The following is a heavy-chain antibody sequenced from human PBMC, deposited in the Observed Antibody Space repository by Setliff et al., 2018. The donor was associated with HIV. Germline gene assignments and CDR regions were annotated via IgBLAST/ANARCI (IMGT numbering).Heavy chain of an antibody. J-gene: IGHJ4*02. CDR2: LYYGGNT. V-gene: IGHV4-59*11. CDR3: AREDKYGYSSSWYNY. CDR1: SGFISSHY. Sequence: SETLSLTCTVSSGFISSHYWSWIRQPPGKGLEWIGILYYGGNTFYNPSLKSRVTISVDTSKNQFSLKLRSLTAADTAVYYCAREDKYGYSSSWYNYWGQGALVTVSS. D-gene: IGHD6-13*01.